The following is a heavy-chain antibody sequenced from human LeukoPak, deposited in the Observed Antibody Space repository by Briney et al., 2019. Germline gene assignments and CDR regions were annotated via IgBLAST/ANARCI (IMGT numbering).Heavy chain of an antibody. D-gene: IGHD3-22*01. J-gene: IGHJ5*02. CDR1: GGSISSYY. Sequence: SETLSLTCTVSGGSISSYYWSWIWQPPGKGLEWIGYIYYSGSTNYNPSLKSRVTISVDTSKNQFSLKLSSVTAADTAVYYCARERAAYYYDSSGITWGQGTLVTVSS. CDR2: IYYSGST. V-gene: IGHV4-59*01. CDR3: ARERAAYYYDSSGIT.